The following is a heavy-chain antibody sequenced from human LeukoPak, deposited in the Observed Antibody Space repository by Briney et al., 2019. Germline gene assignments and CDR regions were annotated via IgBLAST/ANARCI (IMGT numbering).Heavy chain of an antibody. D-gene: IGHD2/OR15-2a*01. CDR2: IYSSGDT. J-gene: IGHJ4*02. CDR3: TSRMTF. Sequence: GGSLRLSCAASGVTVTTDDMSWVRQAPGKGLQWVSLIYSSGDTYYSESVEGRFTTYSHNTKNNMFHQLNCLMTEDTAIDYFTSRMTFGGPGNLVTVSS. V-gene: IGHV3-53*04. CDR1: GVTVTTDD.